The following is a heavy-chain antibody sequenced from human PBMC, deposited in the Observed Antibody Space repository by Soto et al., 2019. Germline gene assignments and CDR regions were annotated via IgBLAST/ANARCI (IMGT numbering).Heavy chain of an antibody. Sequence: QVQLQESGPGLVKPSETLSLTCTVSGGSVSSGSYYWSWIRQPPGKGLEWIGYIYYSGSTNYNPSLKSRVTISVDTSKNQFSLKLSSVTAADTAVYYCAGPGGDYDSSGYRSWGQGTLVTVSS. CDR3: AGPGGDYDSSGYRS. D-gene: IGHD3-22*01. CDR1: GGSVSSGSYY. V-gene: IGHV4-61*01. CDR2: IYYSGST. J-gene: IGHJ5*02.